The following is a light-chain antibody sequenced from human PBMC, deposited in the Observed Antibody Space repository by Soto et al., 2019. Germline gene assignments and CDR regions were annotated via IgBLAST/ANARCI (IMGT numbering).Light chain of an antibody. Sequence: EIEMTQSPATLSLAPGERVTLSCRASESVSTNLAWYQQKAGQAPRLLIYGASTRATGIPARFSGSGSGTEFTLTISGLEPEDFAVYYCQQYGNSPPETFGQGTRLEIK. J-gene: IGKJ5*01. CDR1: ESVSTN. CDR3: QQYGNSPPET. V-gene: IGKV3-15*01. CDR2: GAS.